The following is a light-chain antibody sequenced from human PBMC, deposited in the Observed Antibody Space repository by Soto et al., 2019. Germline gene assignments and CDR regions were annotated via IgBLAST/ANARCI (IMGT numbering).Light chain of an antibody. CDR2: DAS. CDR3: QQRSTWPT. V-gene: IGKV3-11*01. J-gene: IGKJ1*01. CDR1: QSVSGY. Sequence: EIVLTQFPAPLSLVPGERGTLSCRASQSVSGYLAWYQQKPGQAPRLLIYDASSRAKGIPARFTGSGSGTDFSLTISSLEPEDFAVYYCQQRSTWPTFGQGTKVDIK.